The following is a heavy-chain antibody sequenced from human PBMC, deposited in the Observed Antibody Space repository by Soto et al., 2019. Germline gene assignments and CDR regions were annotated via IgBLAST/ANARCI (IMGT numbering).Heavy chain of an antibody. CDR3: NRGRPMIANDDLEY. CDR1: GFAVSSYS. CDR2: MSFDGNSK. Sequence: PGGSLRLSCAASGFAVSSYSMHWVRQAPGKGLEWVAAMSFDGNSKYFADSVKGRFKISRDTSKNTWSLEMESLGVEDSALYHCNRGRPMIANDDLEYWGQGTQVTVSS. D-gene: IGHD2-21*01. J-gene: IGHJ4*02. V-gene: IGHV3-30-3*01.